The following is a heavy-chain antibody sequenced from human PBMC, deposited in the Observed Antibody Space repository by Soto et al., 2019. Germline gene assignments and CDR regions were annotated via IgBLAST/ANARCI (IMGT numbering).Heavy chain of an antibody. Sequence: QVLLVQSGAEVKEPGASVRVSCKASGYTFTTYGIAWVRQAPGQGPEWLGWISVCNGNTNSAQKVRGRVTMTTDTYTNTAYMELRSLRSDDTAVYYCARCKDFWSGYSRGGMDVWGQGTTVTVSS. D-gene: IGHD3-3*01. V-gene: IGHV1-18*01. CDR2: ISVCNGNT. CDR1: GYTFTTYG. CDR3: ARCKDFWSGYSRGGMDV. J-gene: IGHJ6*01.